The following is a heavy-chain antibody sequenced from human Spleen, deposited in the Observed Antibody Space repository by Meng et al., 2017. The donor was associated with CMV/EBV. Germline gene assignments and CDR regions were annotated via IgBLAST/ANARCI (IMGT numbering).Heavy chain of an antibody. Sequence: GGSLRLSCAASGFTFNTYWMHWVRQAPGKGLVWVSRITSDGSSTTYADSVKGRFTISRDNAKNTLYLQMNSLGAADTAVYYCARGRVDSNYGSWFDPWGQGTLVTVSS. D-gene: IGHD4-11*01. V-gene: IGHV3-74*01. J-gene: IGHJ5*02. CDR1: GFTFNTYW. CDR3: ARGRVDSNYGSWFDP. CDR2: ITSDGSST.